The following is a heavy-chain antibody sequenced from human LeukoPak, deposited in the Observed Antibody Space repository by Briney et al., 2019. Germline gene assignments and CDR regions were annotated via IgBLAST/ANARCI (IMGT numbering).Heavy chain of an antibody. V-gene: IGHV1-46*01. CDR3: ARVYYDSSGSNAFDI. CDR1: GYTFTSYY. D-gene: IGHD3-22*01. Sequence: ASVKVSCKASGYTFTSYYMHWVRRAPGQGLEWMGIINPSGGSTSYAQKFQGRVTMTRDTSTSTVYMELSSLRSEDTAVYYCARVYYDSSGSNAFDIWGQGTMVTVSS. CDR2: INPSGGST. J-gene: IGHJ3*02.